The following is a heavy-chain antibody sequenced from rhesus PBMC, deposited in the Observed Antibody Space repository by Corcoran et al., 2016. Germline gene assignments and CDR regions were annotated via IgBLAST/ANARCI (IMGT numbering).Heavy chain of an antibody. CDR2: MTTPGGP. J-gene: IGHJ6*01. CDR1: GGSISGDW. V-gene: IGHV4-173*01. D-gene: IGHD1-20*01. CDR3: ARAALEQRYGLDS. Sequence: QLQLQESGPGLVKPSETLSLTCAVSGGSISGDWGSWIRQSPGKGLEWLGRMTTPGGPDYHPSLKTPVTISRDTSKTQFSLSLTSLTAADTAVYYCARAALEQRYGLDSWGQGVVVTVSS.